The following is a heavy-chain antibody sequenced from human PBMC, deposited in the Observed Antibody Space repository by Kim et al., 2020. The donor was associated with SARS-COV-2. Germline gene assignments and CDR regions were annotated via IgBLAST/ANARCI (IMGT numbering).Heavy chain of an antibody. CDR3: ARQGLVVISGAFDI. Sequence: ADSVKGRFTISRDNSKNTLYLQMNSLRAEDTAVYYCARQGLVVISGAFDIWGQGTMVTVSS. D-gene: IGHD3-22*01. J-gene: IGHJ3*02. V-gene: IGHV3-53*01.